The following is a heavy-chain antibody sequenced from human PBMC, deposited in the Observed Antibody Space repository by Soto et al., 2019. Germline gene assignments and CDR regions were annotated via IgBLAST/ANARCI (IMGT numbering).Heavy chain of an antibody. J-gene: IGHJ3*02. CDR3: TISSGWDHDAFDI. CDR1: GFTFSNAW. V-gene: IGHV3-15*07. Sequence: EVQLVESGGGLVKPGGSLRLSCAASGFTFSNAWMNWVRQAPGKGLEWVGRIKSKTDGGTTDYAAPVKGRFTISRDDSKNTLYLQMNSLKTEDTAVYYCTISSGWDHDAFDIWGQGTMVTVSS. D-gene: IGHD6-19*01. CDR2: IKSKTDGGTT.